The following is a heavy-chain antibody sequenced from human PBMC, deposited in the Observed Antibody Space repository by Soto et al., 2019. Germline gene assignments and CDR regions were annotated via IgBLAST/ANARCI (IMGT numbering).Heavy chain of an antibody. CDR1: GGSISSSSYY. D-gene: IGHD2-8*02. J-gene: IGHJ4*02. V-gene: IGHV4-39*07. CDR3: ASGGYQLYWAH. CDR2: IYYSGST. Sequence: SETLSLTCTVSGGSISSSSYYWGWIRQPPGKGLEWIGSIYYSGSTYYNPSLKSRVTMSVDTSKNQFSLKLSSVTAADTAVYCCASGGYQLYWAHWGQGSLVTVSS.